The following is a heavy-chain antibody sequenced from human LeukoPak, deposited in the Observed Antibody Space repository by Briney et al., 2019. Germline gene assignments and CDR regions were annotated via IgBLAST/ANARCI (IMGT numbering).Heavy chain of an antibody. D-gene: IGHD6-13*01. CDR2: IHIYRGNT. Sequence: ASVKVSCKAFGYTFTSNYMHWVRQAPGQGLEWMGWIHIYRGNTNYAQKFQGRVTMTTDTSTSTVYMEVRGLRSDDTAMYYCARDVGITVADSFDPWGQGTLVTVSS. CDR3: ARDVGITVADSFDP. V-gene: IGHV1-18*04. J-gene: IGHJ5*02. CDR1: GYTFTSNY.